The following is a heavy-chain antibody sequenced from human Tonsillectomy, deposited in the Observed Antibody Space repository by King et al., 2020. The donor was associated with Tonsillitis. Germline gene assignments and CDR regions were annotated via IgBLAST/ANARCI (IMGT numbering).Heavy chain of an antibody. J-gene: IGHJ4*02. CDR2: IYYSGST. V-gene: IGHV4-59*01. D-gene: IGHD1-26*01. CDR3: ARGRSSGTLAMGY. Sequence: QLQESGPGLVKPSETLSLTCTVSGGSISSYYWSWIRQPPGKGLEWIGYIYYSGSTNYNPPLKSRVTISVDKSKNQFSLNLSSVTAADTAVYYCARGRSSGTLAMGYWGEGTLVTLAS. CDR1: GGSISSYY.